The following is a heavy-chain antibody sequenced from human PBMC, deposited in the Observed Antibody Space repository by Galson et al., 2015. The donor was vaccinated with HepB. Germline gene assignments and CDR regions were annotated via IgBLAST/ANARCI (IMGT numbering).Heavy chain of an antibody. CDR1: GGSISSYY. J-gene: IGHJ3*02. V-gene: IGHV4-59*12. CDR2: IYYSGST. Sequence: SETLSLTCTVSGGSISSYYWSWIRQPPGKGLEWIGYIYYSGSTNYNPSLKSRVTISVDTSKNQFSLKLSSVTAADTAVYYCTTDIVVVTAIVAFDIWGQGTMVTVSS. D-gene: IGHD2-21*02. CDR3: TTDIVVVTAIVAFDI.